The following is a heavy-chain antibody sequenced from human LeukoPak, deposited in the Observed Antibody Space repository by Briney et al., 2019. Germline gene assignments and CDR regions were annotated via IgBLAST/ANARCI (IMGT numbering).Heavy chain of an antibody. V-gene: IGHV3-23*01. D-gene: IGHD6-19*01. CDR3: AKDRWQWLVLFDY. CDR2: ISGSGGST. Sequence: PGGPLRLSCAASGFTFSSYAMSWVRQAPGKGLEWVSAISGSGGSTYYADSVKGRFTISRDNSKNTPYLQMNSLRAEDTAVYYCAKDRWQWLVLFDYWGQGTLVTVSS. CDR1: GFTFSSYA. J-gene: IGHJ4*02.